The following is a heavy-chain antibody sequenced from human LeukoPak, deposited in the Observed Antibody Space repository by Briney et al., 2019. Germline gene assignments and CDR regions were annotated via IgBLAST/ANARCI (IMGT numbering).Heavy chain of an antibody. CDR1: GFTFSDYY. D-gene: IGHD1-26*01. CDR3: AKDLLGVFDP. CDR2: ISSSGKTM. J-gene: IGHJ5*02. V-gene: IGHV3-11*04. Sequence: PGGSLRLSCAASGFTFSDYYMSWIRQAPGKGLEWLSYISSSGKTMSYADSVKGRFTISRDNAKNTLYLQMNSLRAEDTAVYYCAKDLLGVFDPWGQGTLVTVSS.